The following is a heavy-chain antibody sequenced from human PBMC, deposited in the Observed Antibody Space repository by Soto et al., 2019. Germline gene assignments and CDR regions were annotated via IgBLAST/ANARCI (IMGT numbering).Heavy chain of an antibody. CDR3: ARDHVGAYYDFWSGPNYYGMDV. CDR1: GGSISSYY. V-gene: IGHV4-59*01. CDR2: IYYSGST. Sequence: SETLSLTCTVSGGSISSYYWSWIRQPPGKGLEWIGYIYYSGSTNYNPSLKSRVTISVDTSKNQFSLKLSSVTAADTAAYYCARDHVGAYYDFWSGPNYYGMDVWGQGTTVTVSS. J-gene: IGHJ6*02. D-gene: IGHD3-3*01.